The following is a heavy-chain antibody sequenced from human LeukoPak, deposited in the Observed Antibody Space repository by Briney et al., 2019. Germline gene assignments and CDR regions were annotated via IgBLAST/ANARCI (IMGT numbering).Heavy chain of an antibody. CDR2: ISSSSSTI. CDR1: GFTFSSYS. CDR3: ARVYDFWSGYYPADY. J-gene: IGHJ4*02. Sequence: PGRSLRLSCAASGFTFSSYSMNWVRQAPGKGLEWVSYISSSSSTIYYADSVKGRFTISRDNAKNSLYLQMNSLRAEDTAVYYCARVYDFWSGYYPADYWGQGTLVTVSS. D-gene: IGHD3-3*01. V-gene: IGHV3-48*01.